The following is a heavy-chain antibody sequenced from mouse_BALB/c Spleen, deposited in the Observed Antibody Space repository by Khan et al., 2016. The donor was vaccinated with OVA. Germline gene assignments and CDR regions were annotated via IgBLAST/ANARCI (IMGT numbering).Heavy chain of an antibody. CDR2: ISYSVNT. D-gene: IGHD2-4*01. V-gene: IGHV3-2*02. CDR1: GYSITSEFA. CDR3: ARKDYYDYDPFPY. Sequence: VQLQQSGPGLVKPSQSLSLTCTVTGYSITSEFAWNWIRQFPGNKLEWMGYISYSVNTRYNPSLKSLISITRDTSRNQFFLQLNSVTTEDTATYYCARKDYYDYDPFPYWGQGTLVTVSA. J-gene: IGHJ3*01.